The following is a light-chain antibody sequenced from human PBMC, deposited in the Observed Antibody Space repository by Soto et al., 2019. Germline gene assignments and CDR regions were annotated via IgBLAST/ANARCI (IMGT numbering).Light chain of an antibody. CDR1: QSISSH. V-gene: IGKV1-39*01. CDR3: QHSYITRRYT. CDR2: ASY. Sequence: DIQITQSPSSLSASVGDRVTITCRASQSISSHLNWYQHKPGRPPRLLIFASYILEGGVPSRFSGSGSDTSLTLTIYSLQPEDVATYYCQHSYITRRYTFGQGTKVEI. J-gene: IGKJ2*01.